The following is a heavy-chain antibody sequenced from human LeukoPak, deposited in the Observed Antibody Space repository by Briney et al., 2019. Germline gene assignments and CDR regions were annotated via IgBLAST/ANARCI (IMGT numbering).Heavy chain of an antibody. Sequence: SQTLSLTCTVSGGSISSYYWSWVRQPPGKGLEWIGFVYYTGSTNYSPSLKSRVTISVDTSKNQFSLKLRSVTAADTAVYYCARISSSNWYNERGAFDVWGQGTMVTVSS. CDR1: GGSISSYY. J-gene: IGHJ3*01. V-gene: IGHV4-59*01. CDR2: VYYTGST. CDR3: ARISSSNWYNERGAFDV. D-gene: IGHD6-13*01.